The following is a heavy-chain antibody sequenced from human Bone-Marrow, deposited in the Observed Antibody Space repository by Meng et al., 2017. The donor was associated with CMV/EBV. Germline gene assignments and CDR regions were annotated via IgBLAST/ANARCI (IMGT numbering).Heavy chain of an antibody. D-gene: IGHD1-7*01. V-gene: IGHV3-11*04. CDR2: ISSSGSTI. J-gene: IGHJ6*02. CDR3: ARGGGTTFYYYGMDV. CDR1: GFTFSDYY. Sequence: GESLKISCAASGFTFSDYYMSWIRQAPGKGLEWVSYISSSGSTIYYADSVKGRFTISRDNAKNSLNLQMNSLRAEDTAVYYCARGGGTTFYYYGMDVWGQGTTVTVSS.